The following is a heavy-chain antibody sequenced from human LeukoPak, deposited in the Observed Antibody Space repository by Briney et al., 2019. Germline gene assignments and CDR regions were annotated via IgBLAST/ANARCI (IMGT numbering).Heavy chain of an antibody. CDR2: IKQDGSAK. Sequence: GGSLRLSCAASGFSLNNYWMSWVRQAPGKGLEWVANIKQDGSAKYYVDSVKGRFTISRDNSKNSLYLQMNSLRAEDKAGYYWARDDYLDRRGYWRCFDIWGQGTMVT. V-gene: IGHV3-7*01. CDR1: GFSLNNYW. CDR3: ARDDYLDRRGYWRCFDI. D-gene: IGHD3-22*01. J-gene: IGHJ3*02.